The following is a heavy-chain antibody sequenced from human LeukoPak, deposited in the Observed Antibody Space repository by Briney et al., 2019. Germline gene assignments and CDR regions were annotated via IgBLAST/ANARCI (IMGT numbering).Heavy chain of an antibody. Sequence: GGSLRLSCAASGFTFRSYWMHWVRQAPGKGLVWVSRIYSDGSSTNYADSVKGRFTISRDNAKNPLYLQMNSLRAEDTAVYYCARGRGAAAGTHFDYWGQGTLVTVSS. CDR3: ARGRGAAAGTHFDY. CDR2: IYSDGSST. J-gene: IGHJ4*02. CDR1: GFTFRSYW. V-gene: IGHV3-74*01. D-gene: IGHD6-13*01.